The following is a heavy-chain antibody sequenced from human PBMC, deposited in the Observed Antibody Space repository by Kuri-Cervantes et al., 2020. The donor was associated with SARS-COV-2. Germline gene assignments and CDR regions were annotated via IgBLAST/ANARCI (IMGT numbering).Heavy chain of an antibody. Sequence: SETLSLTCAASGFTFSSYAMSWVRQAPGKGLEWIGSIYHSGSTYYNPSLKSRVTISVDTSKNQFSLKLSSVTAADTAVYYCARQDLLDCSSTSCSFDAFDIWGQGTMVTVSS. V-gene: IGHV4-38-2*01. D-gene: IGHD2-2*01. CDR3: ARQDLLDCSSTSCSFDAFDI. J-gene: IGHJ3*02. CDR2: IYHSGST. CDR1: GFTFSSYA.